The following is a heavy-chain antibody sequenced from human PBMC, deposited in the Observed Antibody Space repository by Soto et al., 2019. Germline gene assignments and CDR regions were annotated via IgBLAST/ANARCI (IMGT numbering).Heavy chain of an antibody. Sequence: GESLKISCKGSGYSFTSYWIGWVRQMPGKGLEWVGIIYPGDSDTRYSPSFQGQVTISADKSISTAYLQWSSLKASDTAMYYCARIPSYCGGDCYLRWWFDPWGQGTPVPVYS. CDR3: ARIPSYCGGDCYLRWWFDP. V-gene: IGHV5-51*01. J-gene: IGHJ5*02. D-gene: IGHD2-21*02. CDR2: IYPGDSDT. CDR1: GYSFTSYW.